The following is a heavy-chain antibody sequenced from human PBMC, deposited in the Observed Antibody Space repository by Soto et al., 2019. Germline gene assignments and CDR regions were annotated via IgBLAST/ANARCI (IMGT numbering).Heavy chain of an antibody. J-gene: IGHJ4*02. CDR3: AGYDYIWGSYRFDY. V-gene: IGHV1-24*01. CDR1: GYTFTSYG. Sequence: ASVKVSCKASGYTFTSYGISWVRQAPGKGLEWMGGFDPEDGETIYAQKFQGRVTMTEDTSTDTAYMELSSLRSEDTAVYYCAGYDYIWGSYRFDYWGQGTLVTVSS. D-gene: IGHD3-16*02. CDR2: FDPEDGET.